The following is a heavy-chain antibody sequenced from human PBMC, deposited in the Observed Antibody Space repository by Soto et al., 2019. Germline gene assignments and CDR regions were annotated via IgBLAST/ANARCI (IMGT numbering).Heavy chain of an antibody. Sequence: GGPLRLSCAASGFTFSSYAMSWVRQAPGKGLEWFSAITGSSGNTYHADSVKGRFTISRDNSKNTLFLLMNSLRAEDTAVYYCAKGWYHDYWGQGTLVTVSS. J-gene: IGHJ4*02. CDR3: AKGWYHDY. CDR2: ITGSSGNT. CDR1: GFTFSSYA. D-gene: IGHD2-15*01. V-gene: IGHV3-23*01.